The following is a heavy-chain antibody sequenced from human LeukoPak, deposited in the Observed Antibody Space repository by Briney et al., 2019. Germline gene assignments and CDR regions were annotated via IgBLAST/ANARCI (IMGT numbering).Heavy chain of an antibody. D-gene: IGHD3-3*01. J-gene: IGHJ5*02. Sequence: NPGGSLRLSCAASGFTFSSYSMNWVRQAPGKGLEWVSSISSSSSYIYYADSVKGRFTISRDNSKNTLYLQMNSLRAEDTAVYYCARDKYEGPFDPWGQGTLVTVSS. CDR3: ARDKYEGPFDP. CDR2: ISSSSSYI. V-gene: IGHV3-21*01. CDR1: GFTFSSYS.